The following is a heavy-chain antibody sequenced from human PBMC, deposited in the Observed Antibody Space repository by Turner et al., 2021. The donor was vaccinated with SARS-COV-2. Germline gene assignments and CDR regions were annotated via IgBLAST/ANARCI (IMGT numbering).Heavy chain of an antibody. CDR1: GGSISSKS. Sequence: QVQLLESGPGLVKPSETLSLTCTVSGGSISSKSWSWIRQSPGKGLEWIGYIYKIGSTDYNPTLRSRVTISVDTSKNQLSLKLSSVTAADTAVYYCARHQGSASGYDYGMNIWGQGTAVIVSS. CDR2: IYKIGST. J-gene: IGHJ6*02. D-gene: IGHD1-26*01. V-gene: IGHV4-59*08. CDR3: ARHQGSASGYDYGMNI.